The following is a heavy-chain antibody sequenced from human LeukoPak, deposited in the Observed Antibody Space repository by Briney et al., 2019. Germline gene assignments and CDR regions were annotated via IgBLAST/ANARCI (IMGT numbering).Heavy chain of an antibody. J-gene: IGHJ4*02. V-gene: IGHV3-48*01. CDR3: ARDYSSSDRKYY. Sequence: PGGSLRLSCAASGFTFSSYSMNWVRQAPGKGLGWVSFISSSSSTKYYADSVKGRFTISRDNSKNSLYLQMNSLRAEDTAVYYCARDYSSSDRKYYWGQGTLVTVSS. D-gene: IGHD6-6*01. CDR1: GFTFSSYS. CDR2: ISSSSSTK.